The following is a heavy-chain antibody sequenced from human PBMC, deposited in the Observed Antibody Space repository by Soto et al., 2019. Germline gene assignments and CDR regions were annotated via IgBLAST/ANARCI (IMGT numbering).Heavy chain of an antibody. Sequence: QVQLVQSGAEVKKPGSSVKVSCKASGGTFSSYTISWVRQAPGQGLEWMGRIIPILGIANYAQKFQGRVTITADKSTSTAYMELRSLRSEDTAVYYCARDGYYYGMDVWGQGTTVTVSS. V-gene: IGHV1-69*08. CDR1: GGTFSSYT. J-gene: IGHJ6*02. CDR3: ARDGYYYGMDV. CDR2: IIPILGIA.